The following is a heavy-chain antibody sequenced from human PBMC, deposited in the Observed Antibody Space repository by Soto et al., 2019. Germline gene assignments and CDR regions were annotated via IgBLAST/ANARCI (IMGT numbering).Heavy chain of an antibody. D-gene: IGHD1-26*01. V-gene: IGHV3-66*01. Sequence: EVQLVESGGGLVQPGGSLRLSCAASGFTVSSNYMSWVRQAPGKGLEWVSVIYSGGSTYYADSVKGRFTISRDNSKNTLYLQMNSLRVEDTAVYYCAREGLGVSHFDYWGQGTLVTVSS. CDR2: IYSGGST. CDR3: AREGLGVSHFDY. J-gene: IGHJ4*02. CDR1: GFTVSSNY.